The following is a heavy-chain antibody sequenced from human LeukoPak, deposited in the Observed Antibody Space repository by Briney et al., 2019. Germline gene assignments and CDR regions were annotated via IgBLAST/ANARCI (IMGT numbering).Heavy chain of an antibody. J-gene: IGHJ4*02. Sequence: GGSLRLSCAASGFTFSNYAMNWVRQAPGRALEWVSSITSSGTYVFYADSVKGRFTISRDNAKNSLYLQMNSLGPEDTAVYYCARRAGAYSHPYDYWGQGTLVTVSS. V-gene: IGHV3-21*04. CDR3: ARRAGAYSHPYDY. D-gene: IGHD4/OR15-4a*01. CDR1: GFTFSNYA. CDR2: ITSSGTYV.